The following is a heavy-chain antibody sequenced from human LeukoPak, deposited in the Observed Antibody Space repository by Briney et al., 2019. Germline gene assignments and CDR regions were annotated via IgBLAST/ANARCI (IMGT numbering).Heavy chain of an antibody. CDR1: GFTFSDYY. Sequence: GGSLRLSCAASGFTFSDYYMGWIRQAPGKGLEWVSAISGSGGSTYYADSVKGRFTISRDNSKNTLYLQMNSLRAEDTAVYYCAKYSSSWPYFDYWSQGTLVTVSS. V-gene: IGHV3-23*01. CDR3: AKYSSSWPYFDY. J-gene: IGHJ4*02. CDR2: ISGSGGST. D-gene: IGHD6-13*01.